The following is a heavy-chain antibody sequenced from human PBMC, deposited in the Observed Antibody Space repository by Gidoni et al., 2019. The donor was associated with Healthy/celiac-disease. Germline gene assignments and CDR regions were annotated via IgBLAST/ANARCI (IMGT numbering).Heavy chain of an antibody. V-gene: IGHV4-34*01. CDR1: GGSFSGYY. CDR3: ARVLAVALVVS. CDR2: INHSGST. Sequence: QVQLQQWGAGLLTPSATLSLTCAVYGGSFSGYYWSWIRQPPGKGLEWIGEINHSGSTNYNPSLKSRVTISVDTSKNQFSLKLSSVTAADTAVYYCARVLAVALVVSWGQGTMVTVSS. D-gene: IGHD6-19*01. J-gene: IGHJ3*01.